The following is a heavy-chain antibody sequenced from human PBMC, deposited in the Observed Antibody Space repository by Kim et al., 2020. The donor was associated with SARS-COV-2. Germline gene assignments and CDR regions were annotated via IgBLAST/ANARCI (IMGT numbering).Heavy chain of an antibody. Sequence: VKGRFTVSRDDSKNTLYLQMNSLKTEDTAVYYCTTDGGYDFWSGYQYFFDYWGQGALVTVAS. CDR3: TTDGGYDFWSGYQYFFDY. D-gene: IGHD3-3*01. J-gene: IGHJ4*02. V-gene: IGHV3-15*01.